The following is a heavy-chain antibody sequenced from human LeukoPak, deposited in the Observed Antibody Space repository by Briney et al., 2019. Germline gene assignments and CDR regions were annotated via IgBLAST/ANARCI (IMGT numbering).Heavy chain of an antibody. CDR1: GYTFTSYG. D-gene: IGHD4-11*01. CDR3: ARVRYPLQKPYYYYYMDV. Sequence: ASVKVSCKASGYTFTSYGISWARQAPGQGLEWMGWISAYNGNTNYAQKLQGRVTMTTDTSTGTAYMELRSLRSDDTAVYYCARVRYPLQKPYYYYYMDVWGKGTTVTVSS. J-gene: IGHJ6*03. V-gene: IGHV1-18*01. CDR2: ISAYNGNT.